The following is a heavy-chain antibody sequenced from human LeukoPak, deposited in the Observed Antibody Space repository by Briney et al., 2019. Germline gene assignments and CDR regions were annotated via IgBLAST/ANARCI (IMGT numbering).Heavy chain of an antibody. V-gene: IGHV3-23*01. D-gene: IGHD1-26*01. CDR2: ISGSGGST. CDR1: GFTFSSYA. CDR3: TTVGVGATSDY. J-gene: IGHJ4*02. Sequence: GGSLRLSCAASGFTFSSYAMSWVRQAPGKGQEWVSSISGSGGSTYYADSVKGRFTISRDNSKNTLYLQMNSLRAEDTAVYYCTTVGVGATSDYWGQGTLVTVSS.